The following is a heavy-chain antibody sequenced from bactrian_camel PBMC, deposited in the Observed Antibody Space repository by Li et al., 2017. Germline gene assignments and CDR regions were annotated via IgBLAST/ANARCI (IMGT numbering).Heavy chain of an antibody. CDR2: LVKSGSS. CDR1: RYTALIDC. V-gene: IGHV3S57*01. J-gene: IGHJ4*01. Sequence: HVQLVESGGESVEAGGSLLLSCKSDRYTALIDCMAWFRQTPGEERERVATLVKSGSSSYADAVKGRFTISRDNAKNTLYLQLNSLKTEDTAMYYCTNTWRDVIPVSMPRSQGTQVTVS. D-gene: IGHD2*01.